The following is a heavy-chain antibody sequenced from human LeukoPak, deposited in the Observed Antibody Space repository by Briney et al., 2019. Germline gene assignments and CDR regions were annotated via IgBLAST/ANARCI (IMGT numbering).Heavy chain of an antibody. Sequence: GGSLRLSCAASGFTFDDYTIHWVRQAPGKVLEWVSGITWNSAVLGYADSVKGRFTISRDNAKNSLYLQMNSLRAEDMALYYCAKTRGKYGSGTYFDSWGQGTLVTVSS. CDR1: GFTFDDYT. CDR2: ITWNSAVL. V-gene: IGHV3-9*03. D-gene: IGHD3-10*01. CDR3: AKTRGKYGSGTYFDS. J-gene: IGHJ4*02.